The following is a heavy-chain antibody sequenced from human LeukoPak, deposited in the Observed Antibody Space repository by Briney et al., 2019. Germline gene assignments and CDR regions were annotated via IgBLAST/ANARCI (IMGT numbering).Heavy chain of an antibody. J-gene: IGHJ6*02. D-gene: IGHD6-13*01. CDR1: GVTFSSYA. Sequence: PGGSLRLSCAVSGVTFSSYALSWVRQAPGKGLEWVSAISGSGGTTYYAEVMKCVFTITRNFSKKTLYLQMNSLRAEDTAVYYCAKAPPSSYYYYYGMDVWGQGTTVTVSS. CDR3: AKAPPSSYYYYYGMDV. CDR2: ISGSGGTT. V-gene: IGHV3-23*01.